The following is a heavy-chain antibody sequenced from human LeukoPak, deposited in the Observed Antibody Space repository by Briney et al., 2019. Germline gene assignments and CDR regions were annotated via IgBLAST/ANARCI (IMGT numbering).Heavy chain of an antibody. D-gene: IGHD2-15*01. V-gene: IGHV4-4*07. CDR3: ARGRYCSGGSCYSGNDAFDI. CDR1: GGSISSYY. Sequence: SETLSLTCTVSGGSISSYYWSWIRQPAGKGLEWIGRIYISGSTNYNPSLKSRVTMSVDTSKNQFSLKLSSVTAADTAVYYCARGRYCSGGSCYSGNDAFDIWGQGTMVTVSS. CDR2: IYISGST. J-gene: IGHJ3*02.